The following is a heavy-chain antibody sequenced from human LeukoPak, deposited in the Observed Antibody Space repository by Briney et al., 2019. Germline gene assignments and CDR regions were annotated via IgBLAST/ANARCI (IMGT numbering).Heavy chain of an antibody. CDR1: GGTFSSYA. Sequence: ASVKVSCKASGGTFSSYAISWVRQAPGQGLEWMGWMNPNSGNTGYAQKFQGRVTMTRNTSISTAYMELSSLRSEDTAVYYCARGGGGSYYEQTIWGQGTLVTVSS. CDR2: MNPNSGNT. D-gene: IGHD1-26*01. CDR3: ARGGGGSYYEQTI. J-gene: IGHJ4*02. V-gene: IGHV1-8*02.